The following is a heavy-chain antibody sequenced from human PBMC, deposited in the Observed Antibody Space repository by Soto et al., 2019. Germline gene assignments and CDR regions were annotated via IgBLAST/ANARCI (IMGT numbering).Heavy chain of an antibody. V-gene: IGHV4-59*08. CDR3: ARPGGYSYGYWYFDL. CDR2: IYYSGST. Sequence: SETLSLTCTVSGGSISSYYWSWIRQPPGKGLEWIGYIYYSGSTNYNPSLKSRVTISVDTSKNQFSLKLSSVTAADTAVYYCARPGGYSYGYWYFDLWGRGTLVTVSS. D-gene: IGHD5-18*01. CDR1: GGSISSYY. J-gene: IGHJ2*01.